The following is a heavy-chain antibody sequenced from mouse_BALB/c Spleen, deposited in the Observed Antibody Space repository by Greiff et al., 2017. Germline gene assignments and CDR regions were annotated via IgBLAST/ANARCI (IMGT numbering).Heavy chain of an antibody. CDR3: ARRELRLPLFAY. CDR1: GYTFTSYW. CDR2: INPSTGYT. J-gene: IGHJ3*01. D-gene: IGHD1-2*01. Sequence: QVQLQQSGAELAKPGASVQMSCKASGYTFTSYWKHWVKQRPGQGLEWIGYINPSTGYTEYNQKFKDKATLTADKSSSTAYLQLSSLTSEDSAVYYCARRELRLPLFAYWGQGTLVTVSA. V-gene: IGHV1-7*01.